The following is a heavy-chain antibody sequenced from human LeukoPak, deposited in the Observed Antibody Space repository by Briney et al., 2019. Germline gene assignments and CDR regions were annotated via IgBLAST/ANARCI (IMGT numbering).Heavy chain of an antibody. CDR1: GFTFSSYG. D-gene: IGHD3-3*01. J-gene: IGHJ3*02. CDR3: ARAYYDFWSVSHAFDI. Sequence: GGSLRLSCAASGFTFSSYGMHWVRQAPGKGLEWVAVIWYDGSNKYYVDSVKGRFTISRDNSKNTLYLQMNSLRAEDTAVYYCARAYYDFWSVSHAFDIWGQGTMVTVSS. CDR2: IWYDGSNK. V-gene: IGHV3-33*01.